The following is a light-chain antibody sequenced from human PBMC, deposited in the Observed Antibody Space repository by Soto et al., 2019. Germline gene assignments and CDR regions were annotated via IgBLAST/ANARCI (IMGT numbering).Light chain of an antibody. CDR1: QSVSSSY. J-gene: IGKJ4*02. CDR2: GAS. V-gene: IGKV3-20*01. Sequence: EIVLTQSPGTLSLSPGERATLSCRASQSVSSSYLAWYQQKPGQAPRLLIYGASSRATGIPDRFSGSGSGTDFTLTISRLEPEDFAVYYCQQYGFGTFGRGTKV. CDR3: QQYGFGT.